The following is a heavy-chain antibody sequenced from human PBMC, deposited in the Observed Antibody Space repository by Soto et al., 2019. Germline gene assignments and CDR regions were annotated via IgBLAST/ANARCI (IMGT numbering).Heavy chain of an antibody. CDR3: ASCITMVRGVSCAFDI. CDR1: GFTFSSYA. D-gene: IGHD3-10*01. J-gene: IGHJ3*02. Sequence: GGSLRLSCAASGFTFSSYAMHWVRQAPGKGLEWVAVISYDGSNKYYADSVKGRFTISRDNSKNTLYLQMNSLRAEDTAVYYCASCITMVRGVSCAFDIWGRGTMVTVSS. V-gene: IGHV3-30-3*01. CDR2: ISYDGSNK.